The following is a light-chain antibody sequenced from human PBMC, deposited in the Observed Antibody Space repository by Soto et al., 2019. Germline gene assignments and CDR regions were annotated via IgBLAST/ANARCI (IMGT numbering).Light chain of an antibody. V-gene: IGLV2-14*01. CDR1: SSDIGTYKY. CDR2: DVS. Sequence: QSVLTQPASVSGSPGQSITISCTGTSSDIGTYKYVSWYQHHPGKVPKLMIYDVSNRPSGVSNRFSGSKSGNSDSLTISGLQAEDEADHYCSSYSTSSNLLLFGGGTKLTVL. CDR3: SSYSTSSNLLL. J-gene: IGLJ2*01.